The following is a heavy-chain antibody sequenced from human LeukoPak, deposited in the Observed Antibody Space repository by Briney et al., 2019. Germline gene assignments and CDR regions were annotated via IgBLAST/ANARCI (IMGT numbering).Heavy chain of an antibody. D-gene: IGHD3-22*01. CDR1: GYTFTSYG. V-gene: IGHV1-18*01. CDR2: ISAYNGKT. CDR3: ARDLEYYDSSGYENFDY. Sequence: ASVKVSCKASGYTFTSYGISWVRQAPGQGLEWMGWISAYNGKTNYAQKLQGRVNMTTDTSTSTAYMELRSLRSDDTAVYYCARDLEYYDSSGYENFDYWGQGTLVTVSS. J-gene: IGHJ4*02.